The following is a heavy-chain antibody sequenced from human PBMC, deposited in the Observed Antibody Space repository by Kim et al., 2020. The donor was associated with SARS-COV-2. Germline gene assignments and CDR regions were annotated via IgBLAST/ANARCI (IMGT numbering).Heavy chain of an antibody. CDR2: INPSGGST. V-gene: IGHV1-46*01. CDR1: GYTFTSYY. CDR3: ATNYGSGSYSDYYYGMDV. D-gene: IGHD3-10*01. J-gene: IGHJ6*02. Sequence: ASVKVSCKASGYTFTSYYMHWVRQAPGQGLEWMGIINPSGGSTSYAQKFQGRVTMTRDTSTSTVYMELSSLRSEDTAVYYCATNYGSGSYSDYYYGMDVWGQGTTVTVSS.